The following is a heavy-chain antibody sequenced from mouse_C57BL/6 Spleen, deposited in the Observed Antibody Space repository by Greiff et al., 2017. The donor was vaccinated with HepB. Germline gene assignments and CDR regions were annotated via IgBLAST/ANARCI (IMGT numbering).Heavy chain of an antibody. Sequence: QVQLQQPGAELVRPGSSVKLSCKASGYTFTSYWMHWVKQRPIQGLEWIGNIDPSDSETHYNQKFKDKATLTVDKSSSTAYMQLSSLTSEDSAVFYCARPYYYGSSGYFDYWGQGTTLTVSS. CDR3: ARPYYYGSSGYFDY. V-gene: IGHV1-52*01. CDR1: GYTFTSYW. CDR2: IDPSDSET. D-gene: IGHD1-1*01. J-gene: IGHJ2*01.